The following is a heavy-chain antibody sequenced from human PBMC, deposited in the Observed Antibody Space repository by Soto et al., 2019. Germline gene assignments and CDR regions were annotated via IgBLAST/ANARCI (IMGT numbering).Heavy chain of an antibody. D-gene: IGHD2-2*01. V-gene: IGHV1-18*01. Sequence: QVHLVQSGAEVKKPGASVKVSCKGSGYGFTTYGITWVRQAPGQGLEWMAWISAHNGNTNYAQKLQGRVTVTRDTSTSAANMEMRSLISDDTAVYYCARGKYADYWGQGALVPVS. CDR1: GYGFTTYG. CDR3: ARGKYADY. J-gene: IGHJ4*02. CDR2: ISAHNGNT.